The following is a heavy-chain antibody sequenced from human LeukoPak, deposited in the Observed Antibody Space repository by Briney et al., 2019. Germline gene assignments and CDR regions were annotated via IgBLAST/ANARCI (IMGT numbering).Heavy chain of an antibody. Sequence: SETLSLTCTVSGGSISSGSYYWSWIRQPAGKGLEWIGRIYTSGSTNYNPSLKSRVTISVDTSKNQFSLKLSSVTAADTAVYYCARDLCGGHCYAPFGWFDPWGQGTLVTVSS. V-gene: IGHV4-61*02. J-gene: IGHJ5*02. D-gene: IGHD2-21*02. CDR3: ARDLCGGHCYAPFGWFDP. CDR2: IYTSGST. CDR1: GGSISSGSYY.